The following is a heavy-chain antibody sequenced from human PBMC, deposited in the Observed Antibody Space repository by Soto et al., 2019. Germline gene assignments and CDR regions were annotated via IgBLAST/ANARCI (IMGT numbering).Heavy chain of an antibody. J-gene: IGHJ5*02. D-gene: IGHD6-13*01. CDR1: GYTFTGYY. CDR2: INPNSGGT. V-gene: IGHV1-2*04. Sequence: ASVKVSCKASGYTFTGYYMHWVRQAPGQGLEWMGWINPNSGGTNYAQKFQGWVTMTRDTSISTAYMELSRPRSDDTAVYYCAREATPPSIAAAGNWFDPWGQGTLVTVSS. CDR3: AREATPPSIAAAGNWFDP.